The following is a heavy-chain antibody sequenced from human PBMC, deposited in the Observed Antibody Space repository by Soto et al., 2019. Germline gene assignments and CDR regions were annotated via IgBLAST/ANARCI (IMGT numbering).Heavy chain of an antibody. CDR2: IYDGDKT. V-gene: IGHV3-66*01. J-gene: IGHJ4*02. D-gene: IGHD3-16*01. CDR3: ATERGKAVGDY. CDR1: GFTVTTKY. Sequence: EVQLVESGGGLVQPGGSLSLSCAASGFTVTTKYMSWFRQAPGAGLEWVSIIYDGDKTNYADSVKDRFRISRDSSKNTLYLQMNSLRGEDTAVYYCATERGKAVGDYWGQGTLVTVSS.